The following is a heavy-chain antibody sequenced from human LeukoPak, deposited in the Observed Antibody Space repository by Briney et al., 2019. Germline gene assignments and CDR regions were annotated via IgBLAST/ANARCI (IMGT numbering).Heavy chain of an antibody. CDR3: ARGVIIRGRLDP. D-gene: IGHD3-16*02. J-gene: IGHJ5*02. V-gene: IGHV3-7*01. CDR1: GFIFRKCW. CDR2: IKEDGSEK. Sequence: GGSLRLSCAASGFIFRKCWMSWVRGAPGRGLEWVANIKEDGSEKYYVESVKGRFTISRDNAKNSLYLQMSSLRAEDTAVYYCARGVIIRGRLDPWGQGTLVTVSS.